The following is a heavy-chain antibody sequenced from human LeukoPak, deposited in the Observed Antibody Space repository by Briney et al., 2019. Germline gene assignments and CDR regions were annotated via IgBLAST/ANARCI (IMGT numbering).Heavy chain of an antibody. Sequence: GRSLRLSCAASKFTFSSYAMNWVRQAPGKGLEWVAVISSDGNNRYFADSVKGRFTISRDNSKNTLYLQMNGLRAEDTAVYYCARDPNLTGIFDYWGQGTLVTVSS. CDR3: ARDPNLTGIFDY. J-gene: IGHJ4*02. V-gene: IGHV3-30-3*01. CDR2: ISSDGNNR. D-gene: IGHD3-9*01. CDR1: KFTFSSYA.